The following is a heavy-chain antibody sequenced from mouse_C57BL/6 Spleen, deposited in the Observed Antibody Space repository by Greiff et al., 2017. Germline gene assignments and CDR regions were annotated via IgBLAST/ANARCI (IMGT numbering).Heavy chain of an antibody. D-gene: IGHD1-1*01. Sequence: QVQLKESGAELVKPGASVKLSCKASGYTFTSYWMQWVKQRPGQGLEWIGEIDPSDSYTNYNQKFKGKATLTVETSSSTAYMQLSSLTSEDSAVYYCARDPHYGSSPFDDWGQGTTLTVSS. CDR1: GYTFTSYW. V-gene: IGHV1-50*01. CDR2: IDPSDSYT. CDR3: ARDPHYGSSPFDD. J-gene: IGHJ2*01.